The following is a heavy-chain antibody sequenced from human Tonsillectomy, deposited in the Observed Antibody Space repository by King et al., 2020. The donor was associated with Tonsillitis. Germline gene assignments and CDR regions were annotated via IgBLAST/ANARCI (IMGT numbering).Heavy chain of an antibody. Sequence: QLVQSGGGVVQPGRSLRLSCAASGFNFSTYGMHWVRQAPGKGLEWVAIISDDGSKKYYADSVKGRFTISRDNSNNTLYVQMNSLRAEDTAVYYCAKDHGGPHIVVVAGGPTYAYGMDVWGQGTTLSVSS. J-gene: IGHJ6*02. V-gene: IGHV3-30*18. D-gene: IGHD2-15*01. CDR2: ISDDGSKK. CDR3: AKDHGGPHIVVVAGGPTYAYGMDV. CDR1: GFNFSTYG.